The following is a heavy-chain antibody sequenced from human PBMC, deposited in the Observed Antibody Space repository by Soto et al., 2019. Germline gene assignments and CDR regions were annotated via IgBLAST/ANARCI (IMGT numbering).Heavy chain of an antibody. J-gene: IGHJ5*02. Sequence: VQLVQSGAEVKKPGASVKVSCKASGYTFTSNDINWVRQAPGQGLEWMGWMNPNSGNTGYAQKFQGRVTMTRNTSINTAYMELSSVRSEDTAVYYCARGRVARNWFDPWGQGTPVTVSS. CDR3: ARGRVARNWFDP. V-gene: IGHV1-8*01. CDR2: MNPNSGNT. CDR1: GYTFTSND. D-gene: IGHD2-15*01.